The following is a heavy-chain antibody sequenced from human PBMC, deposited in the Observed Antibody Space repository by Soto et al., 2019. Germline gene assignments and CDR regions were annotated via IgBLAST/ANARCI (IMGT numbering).Heavy chain of an antibody. CDR1: GYTFTSYD. CDR3: ARRDYGDYRNYGMDV. V-gene: IGHV1-18*01. Sequence: ALVKVSCKASGYTFTSYDLSWVRKAPEQGLEWMGWISAYNGNTNYAQKLQGRVTMTTDTSTSTAYMELRSLRSDDTAVYYCARRDYGDYRNYGMDVWGQGTTVTVSS. CDR2: ISAYNGNT. J-gene: IGHJ6*02. D-gene: IGHD4-17*01.